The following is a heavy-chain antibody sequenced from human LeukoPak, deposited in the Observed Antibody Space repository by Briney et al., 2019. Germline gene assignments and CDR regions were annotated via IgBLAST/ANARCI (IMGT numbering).Heavy chain of an antibody. CDR2: IKQDGSER. Sequence: GGSLRLSCAASGFTFSSYWMSWVRQAPGKGLEWVANIKQDGSERNYVDSVKGRFTISRDNAKNSLFLQMNSLRAEDTAVYYCAKDLAYYDSSGYYFDYWGQGTLVTVSS. J-gene: IGHJ4*02. CDR3: AKDLAYYDSSGYYFDY. V-gene: IGHV3-7*01. D-gene: IGHD3-22*01. CDR1: GFTFSSYW.